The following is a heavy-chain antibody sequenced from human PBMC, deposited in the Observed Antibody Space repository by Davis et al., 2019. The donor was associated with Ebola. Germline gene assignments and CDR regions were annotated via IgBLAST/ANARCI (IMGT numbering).Heavy chain of an antibody. J-gene: IGHJ6*02. CDR3: SVTVTPPGYYYGMDV. Sequence: SVKVSCKASGGTFSSYAISWVRQAPGQGLEWMGGIIPIFGTANYAQKFQGRVTITADESTSTAYMELNSLKTEDTAVYYCSVTVTPPGYYYGMDVWGQGTTVTVSS. CDR1: GGTFSSYA. V-gene: IGHV1-69*13. CDR2: IIPIFGTA. D-gene: IGHD4-17*01.